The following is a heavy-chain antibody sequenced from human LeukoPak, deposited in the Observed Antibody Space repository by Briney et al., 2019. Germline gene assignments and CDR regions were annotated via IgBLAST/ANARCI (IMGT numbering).Heavy chain of an antibody. CDR3: ARTYYDFWSGQVFDY. D-gene: IGHD3-3*01. V-gene: IGHV3-30*03. J-gene: IGHJ4*02. Sequence: GGSLRLSCAASGFTFSNYGMHWVRQAPGKGLEWVAVISYDGSNKYYADSVKGRFTISRDNSKNTLYLQMNSLRAEDTAVYYCARTYYDFWSGQVFDYWGQGTLVTVSS. CDR2: ISYDGSNK. CDR1: GFTFSNYG.